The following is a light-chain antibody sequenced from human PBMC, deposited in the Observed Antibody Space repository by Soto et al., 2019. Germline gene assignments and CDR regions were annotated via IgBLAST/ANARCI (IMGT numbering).Light chain of an antibody. J-gene: IGKJ1*01. CDR2: KAS. CDR3: QQYNSYPWT. Sequence: DIQITQSPSTLSSSLGDIVTITCRASQSISSWLAWYQQKPGKAPKLLIYKASSLESGVPSRFSGSGSGTEFTLTISSLQPDDFATYYCQQYNSYPWTFGQGTKVDIK. CDR1: QSISSW. V-gene: IGKV1-5*03.